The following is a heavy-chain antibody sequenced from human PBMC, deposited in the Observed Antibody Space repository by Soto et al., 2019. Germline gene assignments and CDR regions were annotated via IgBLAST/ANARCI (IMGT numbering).Heavy chain of an antibody. D-gene: IGHD6-13*01. CDR3: ARGYSSSWYSDY. J-gene: IGHJ4*02. V-gene: IGHV4-59*01. CDR2: IYYSGST. CDR1: GGSISSYY. Sequence: SETLSLTCTVSGGSISSYYWSWIRQPPGKGLEWIGYIYYSGSTNHNPSLKSRVTISVDTSKNQFSLKLSSVTAADTAVYYCARGYSSSWYSDYWGQGTLVTVSS.